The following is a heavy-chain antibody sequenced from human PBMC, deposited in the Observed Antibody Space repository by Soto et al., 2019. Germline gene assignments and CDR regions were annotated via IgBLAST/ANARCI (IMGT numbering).Heavy chain of an antibody. V-gene: IGHV3-9*01. CDR1: GFTFDDYA. J-gene: IGHJ6*02. Sequence: GGSLRLSCAASGFTFDDYAMHWVRQAPGKGLEWVSGISWNSGSIGYADSVKGRFTISRDNAKNSLYLQMNSLRAEDTAVYYCAKHGNDYGGTSPGGSPYYYYGMDVWGQGTTVTVSS. D-gene: IGHD4-17*01. CDR2: ISWNSGSI. CDR3: AKHGNDYGGTSPGGSPYYYYGMDV.